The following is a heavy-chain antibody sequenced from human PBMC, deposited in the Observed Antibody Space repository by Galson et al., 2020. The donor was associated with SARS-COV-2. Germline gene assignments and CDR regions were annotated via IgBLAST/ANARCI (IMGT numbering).Heavy chain of an antibody. D-gene: IGHD1-1*01. Sequence: SETLSLTCTVSGGSISSTSSYWGWIRQPPGKGLEWIGTLYYNGRTYYNPSLKNRVTISVDKSKNQMSLKLRSATAADTAVYYCARGANWNDDAFDVWGRGTMVSVSS. V-gene: IGHV4-39*07. J-gene: IGHJ3*01. CDR2: LYYNGRT. CDR1: GGSISSTSSY. CDR3: ARGANWNDDAFDV.